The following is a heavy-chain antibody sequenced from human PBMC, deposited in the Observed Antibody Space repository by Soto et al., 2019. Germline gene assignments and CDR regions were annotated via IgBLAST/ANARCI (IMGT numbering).Heavy chain of an antibody. V-gene: IGHV3-30*18. CDR1: GFTFSSYV. CDR2: ISYDGSNK. J-gene: IGHJ4*02. D-gene: IGHD1-26*01. CDR3: AKEGVTVGTSYLDN. Sequence: GGSLRLSCAASGFTFSSYVMHWVRQAPGKGLEWVAVISYDGSNKYYADSVKGRFTISRGNSKNTLYLQMNGLAAEDTAVYYCAKEGVTVGTSYLDNWGQRTLVTVSS.